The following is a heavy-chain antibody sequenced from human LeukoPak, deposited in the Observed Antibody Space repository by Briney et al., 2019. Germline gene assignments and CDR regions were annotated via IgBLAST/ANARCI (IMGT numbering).Heavy chain of an antibody. CDR1: GGSFSGYY. CDR3: ARLVPDYYYDSSGYFDY. D-gene: IGHD3-22*01. Sequence: SETLSLTCAVYGGSFSGYYWSWNRQPPGKGLEWIGEINHSGSTNYNPSLKSRVTISVDTSKNQFSLKLSSVTAADTAVYYCARLVPDYYYDSSGYFDYWGQGTLVTVSS. V-gene: IGHV4-34*01. J-gene: IGHJ4*02. CDR2: INHSGST.